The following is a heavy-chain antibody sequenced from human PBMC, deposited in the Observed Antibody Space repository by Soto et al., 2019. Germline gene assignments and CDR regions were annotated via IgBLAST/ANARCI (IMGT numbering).Heavy chain of an antibody. J-gene: IGHJ4*02. CDR2: INMDGSVT. V-gene: IGHV3-74*01. CDR3: ARGPRGVYGNDY. D-gene: IGHD2-8*02. CDR1: GFTFSSDW. Sequence: VQLVESGGGLVQPGGSLRLSCVASGFTFSSDWMHWVRQGAGKGLVWVSRINMDGSVTNYADSVKGRFTISRDNAKNTVYLQMNSLRVEDTAVYYCARGPRGVYGNDYWGQGALVTVSS.